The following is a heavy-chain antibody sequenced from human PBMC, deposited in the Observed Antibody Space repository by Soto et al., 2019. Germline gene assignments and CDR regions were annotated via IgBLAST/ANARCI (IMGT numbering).Heavy chain of an antibody. CDR1: GLPFSASG. Sequence: QVQLLESGGGVVQPGRSLRLSCAASGLPFSASGMHWVRQAPGKGLEWVAMIWSDGSKEYYADSVKGRFTITRDNSKNIVFLQMDSLRAEDTAVYYCARDKGTTCLDTWGQGNMVTVSS. V-gene: IGHV3-33*01. D-gene: IGHD1-26*01. CDR3: ARDKGTTCLDT. CDR2: IWSDGSKE. J-gene: IGHJ5*02.